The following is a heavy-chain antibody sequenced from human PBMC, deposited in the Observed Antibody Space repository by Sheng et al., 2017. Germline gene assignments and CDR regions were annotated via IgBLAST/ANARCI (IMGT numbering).Heavy chain of an antibody. V-gene: IGHV3-30*02. Sequence: QVQVVESGGGVVQPGGSLRLSCAASGFSFSTYGIHWVRQAPGKGLEWVAFIRHDGSNAYYADSVRGRITISRDNSKNTVHLQMNSLRPEDTAVYFCAKPTRYTYGLHYWGQGTLVIVSS. CDR1: GFSFSTYG. D-gene: IGHD5-18*01. CDR3: AKPTRYTYGLHY. J-gene: IGHJ4*02. CDR2: IRHDGSNA.